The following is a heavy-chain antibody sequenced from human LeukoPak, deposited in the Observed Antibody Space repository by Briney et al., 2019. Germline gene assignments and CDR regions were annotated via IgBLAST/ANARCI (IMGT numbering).Heavy chain of an antibody. CDR2: IIPIFGTA. Sequence: ASVKVSCKASGGTFISYVISWVRQAPGQGLEWMGGIIPIFGTANYAQKFQGRVTITTDESTSTAYMELTSLRSEDTAVYYCARDPGDSSGYYSSRNYYFDSWGQGTLVTVSS. J-gene: IGHJ4*02. CDR3: ARDPGDSSGYYSSRNYYFDS. CDR1: GGTFISYV. V-gene: IGHV1-69*05. D-gene: IGHD3-22*01.